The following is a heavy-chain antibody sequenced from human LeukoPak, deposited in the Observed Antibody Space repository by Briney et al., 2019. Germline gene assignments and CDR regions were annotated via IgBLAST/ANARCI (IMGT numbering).Heavy chain of an antibody. J-gene: IGHJ6*03. D-gene: IGHD4-17*01. CDR3: AKAYHYGDYYYFMDV. CDR1: GFTFSSYG. Sequence: QSGGSLRLSCAASGFTFSSYGMHWVRQAPGKGLEWVAFIRYDGSNKYYADSVKGRFTISRDNSKNTLYLQMNSLRAEDTAVYYCAKAYHYGDYYYFMDVWGKGTTVIISS. V-gene: IGHV3-30*02. CDR2: IRYDGSNK.